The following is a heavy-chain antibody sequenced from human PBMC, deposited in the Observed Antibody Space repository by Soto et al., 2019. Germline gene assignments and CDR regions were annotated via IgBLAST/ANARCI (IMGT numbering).Heavy chain of an antibody. V-gene: IGHV3-30*18. Sequence: GGSLRLSCAASGFTFSSYGMHWVRQAPGKGLEWVAVISYDGSNKYYADSVKGRFTISRDNSKNTLYLQMNSLRAEDAAVYYCAKEAAAAVMLCDYWGQGTLVTVSS. CDR3: AKEAAAAVMLCDY. D-gene: IGHD6-13*01. CDR2: ISYDGSNK. CDR1: GFTFSSYG. J-gene: IGHJ4*02.